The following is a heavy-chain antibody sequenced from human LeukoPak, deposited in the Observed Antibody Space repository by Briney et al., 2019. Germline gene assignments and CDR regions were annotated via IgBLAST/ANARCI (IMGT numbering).Heavy chain of an antibody. Sequence: PSETLSLTCAVYGGSFSGYYWSWIRQPPGKGLEWIGEINHSGSTNYNPSLKSRVTISVDTSKNQFSLKLSSVTAADTAVYYCARGGRVVTAIPGSTNWFDPWGQGTLVTVSS. CDR1: GGSFSGYY. CDR2: INHSGST. J-gene: IGHJ5*02. D-gene: IGHD2-21*02. CDR3: ARGGRVVTAIPGSTNWFDP. V-gene: IGHV4-34*01.